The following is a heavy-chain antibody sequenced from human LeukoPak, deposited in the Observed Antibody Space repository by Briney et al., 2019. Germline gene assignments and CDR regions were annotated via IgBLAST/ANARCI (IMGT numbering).Heavy chain of an antibody. V-gene: IGHV4-4*07. D-gene: IGHD3-10*01. CDR1: GGSISSYY. Sequence: PSETLSLTCIVSGGSISSYYWSWIRQPAGKGLEWIGRIYTSGSTNYNPSLKSRVTMSVDTSKNQFSLKLSSVTAADTAVYYCARDQGGSGPSDYYYYGMDVWGQGTTVTVSS. J-gene: IGHJ6*02. CDR2: IYTSGST. CDR3: ARDQGGSGPSDYYYYGMDV.